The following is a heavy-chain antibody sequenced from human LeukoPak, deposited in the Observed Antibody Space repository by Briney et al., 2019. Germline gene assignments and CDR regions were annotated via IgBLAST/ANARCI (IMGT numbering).Heavy chain of an antibody. CDR2: IKSKTDGGTT. D-gene: IGHD4-17*01. V-gene: IGHV3-15*01. Sequence: SGGSLRLSCAASGFTFSNAWMSWVRQAPGKGLEWVGRIKSKTDGGTTDYAAPVKGRFTISRDDSKNTLYLQMNSLKTEDTAVYYCTCLFRYGDYYFDYWGQGTLVTVSS. J-gene: IGHJ4*02. CDR1: GFTFSNAW. CDR3: TCLFRYGDYYFDY.